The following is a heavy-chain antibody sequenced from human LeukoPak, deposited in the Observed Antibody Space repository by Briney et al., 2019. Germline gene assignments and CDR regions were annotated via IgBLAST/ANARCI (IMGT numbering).Heavy chain of an antibody. CDR1: GFTVSSNY. J-gene: IGHJ4*02. D-gene: IGHD6-13*01. V-gene: IGHV3-53*05. CDR2: IYSGGST. CDR3: ARDASSSWDFDY. Sequence: PGGSLRLSCAASGFTVSSNYMSWVRQAPGKGLEWVSVIYSGGSTYYADSVKGRFTISRDNSKNTLYLQMNSLRAEDTSVYYCARDASSSWDFDYWGQGTLVTVSS.